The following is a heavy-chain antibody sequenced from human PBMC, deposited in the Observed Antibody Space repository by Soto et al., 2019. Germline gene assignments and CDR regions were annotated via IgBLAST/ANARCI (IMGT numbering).Heavy chain of an antibody. D-gene: IGHD3-22*01. V-gene: IGHV3-74*01. CDR2: INSEGTGT. CDR3: VRDYDSSGYNSDY. J-gene: IGHJ4*02. CDR1: VFTFSSYW. Sequence: RWSLRLSCAASVFTFSSYWMHWFRQVPGKGLVWVSRINSEGTGTIYADSVKGRFTISRDNAKNTLYLQMNSLRAEDTAVYYCVRDYDSSGYNSDYWGQGTPVTVSS.